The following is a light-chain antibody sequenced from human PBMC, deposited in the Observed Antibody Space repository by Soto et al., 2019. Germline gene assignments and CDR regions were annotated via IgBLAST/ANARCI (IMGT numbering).Light chain of an antibody. CDR2: GAS. Sequence: EIVLSQSPCTLSLSPGERATLSCRASQSVSSSYLAWYQQKPGQAPRLLIYGASSRATGTPDRFSGSGSGTDFTLTISRLEPEDFAVYYCQQYGSSVTFGQGTRLAIK. CDR1: QSVSSSY. V-gene: IGKV3-20*01. J-gene: IGKJ5*01. CDR3: QQYGSSVT.